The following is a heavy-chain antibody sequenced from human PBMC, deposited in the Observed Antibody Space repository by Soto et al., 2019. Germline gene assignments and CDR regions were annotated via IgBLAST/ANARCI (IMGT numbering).Heavy chain of an antibody. CDR3: VRRHVSATGIDWFDP. Sequence: ASVKVSCKASGYTFTSYCIHWVRQAPGQRLEWMGWINAANGDTKYSPKFQGRVTITRDTSASTAYMELSSLRSEDTAVYYCVRRHVSATGIDWFDPWGQGTLVTVSS. V-gene: IGHV1-3*01. CDR1: GYTFTSYC. CDR2: INAANGDT. J-gene: IGHJ5*02. D-gene: IGHD6-13*01.